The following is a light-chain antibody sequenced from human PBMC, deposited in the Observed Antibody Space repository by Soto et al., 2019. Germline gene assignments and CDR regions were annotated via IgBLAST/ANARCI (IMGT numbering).Light chain of an antibody. J-gene: IGKJ1*01. CDR2: GAS. CDR1: QRISSN. Sequence: EIVMTQSPATLSVSPGERATLSCRASQRISSNLAWYQQKPGQAPRLLIYGASTRATGIPARFSGSGSGTEFTLTISSLQSEDFAVYYCQQYHNWWTFGQGAKVDIK. CDR3: QQYHNWWT. V-gene: IGKV3-15*01.